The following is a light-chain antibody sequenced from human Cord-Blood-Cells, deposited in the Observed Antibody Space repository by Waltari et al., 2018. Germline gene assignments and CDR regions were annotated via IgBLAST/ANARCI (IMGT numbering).Light chain of an antibody. V-gene: IGKV1-39*01. J-gene: IGKJ2*01. CDR2: AAS. Sequence: MTQTPLSLPVTPGEPASISCRSSQSLLDSDDGNTYLNWYQQKPGKAPKLLIYAASSLQSGVPSRFSGSGSGTDFTLTISSLQPEDFATYYCQQSYSTPYTFGQGTKLEIK. CDR1: QSLLDSDDGNTY. CDR3: QQSYSTPYT.